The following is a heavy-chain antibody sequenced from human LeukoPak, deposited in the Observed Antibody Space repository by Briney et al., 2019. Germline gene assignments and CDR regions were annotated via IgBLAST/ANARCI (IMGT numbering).Heavy chain of an antibody. Sequence: GGSLRLSCAASGFTFSSYAMHWVHQAPGKGLEWVAVISYDGSNKYYADSVKGRFTISRDNSKNTLYLQMNSLRAEDTAVYYCVRVPSSSWFGGYFGYWGQGTLVTVSS. D-gene: IGHD6-13*01. V-gene: IGHV3-30-3*01. J-gene: IGHJ4*02. CDR3: VRVPSSSWFGGYFGY. CDR1: GFTFSSYA. CDR2: ISYDGSNK.